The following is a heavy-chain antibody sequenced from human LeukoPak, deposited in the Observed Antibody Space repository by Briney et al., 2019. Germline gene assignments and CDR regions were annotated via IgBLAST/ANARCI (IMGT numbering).Heavy chain of an antibody. Sequence: PGGSLRLCCAASGFTFSSYGMHWVRQAPGKGLEWVAVISYDGSNKYYADSVKGRFTISRDNSKNTLYLQMNSLRAEDTAVYYCAKPYGSGSYYNGGPDYWGQGTLVTVSS. CDR1: GFTFSSYG. CDR3: AKPYGSGSYYNGGPDY. CDR2: ISYDGSNK. D-gene: IGHD3-10*01. V-gene: IGHV3-30*18. J-gene: IGHJ4*02.